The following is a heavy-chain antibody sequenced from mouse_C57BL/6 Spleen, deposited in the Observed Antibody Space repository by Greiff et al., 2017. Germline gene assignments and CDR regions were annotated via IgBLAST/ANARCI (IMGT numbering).Heavy chain of an antibody. CDR1: GFTFSDFY. J-gene: IGHJ4*01. V-gene: IGHV7-1*01. CDR3: ARDAGAMDY. Sequence: EVNLVDSGGGLVQSGRSLRLSCATSGFTFSDFYMEWVRQAPGKGLEWIAASRNKANDYTTEYSASVKGRFIVSRDTSQSILYLQMNALRAEDTAIYYCARDAGAMDYWGQGTSVTVSS. CDR2: SRNKANDYTT.